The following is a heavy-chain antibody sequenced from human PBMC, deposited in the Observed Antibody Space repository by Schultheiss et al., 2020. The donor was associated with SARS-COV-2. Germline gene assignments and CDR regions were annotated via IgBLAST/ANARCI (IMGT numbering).Heavy chain of an antibody. J-gene: IGHJ6*02. V-gene: IGHV4-59*01. CDR1: GGSISSYY. CDR3: ARDLRYSSGWYYYGMDV. Sequence: SETLSLTCAVSGGSISSYYWSWIRQPPGKGLEWIGYIYYSGSTNYNPSLKSRVTISVDTSKNHFSLKLSSVTAADTAVYYCARDLRYSSGWYYYGMDVWGQGTTVTVSS. CDR2: IYYSGST. D-gene: IGHD6-19*01.